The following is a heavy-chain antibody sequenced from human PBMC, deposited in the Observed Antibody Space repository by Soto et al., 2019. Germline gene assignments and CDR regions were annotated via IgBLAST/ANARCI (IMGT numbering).Heavy chain of an antibody. V-gene: IGHV3-21*01. D-gene: IGHD4-17*01. CDR3: ARDSVYGGNPPPFDY. J-gene: IGHJ4*02. CDR1: GFTFSRSA. Sequence: GGSLRLSCAASGFTFSRSAMSWVRQAPGKGLEWVSFISTGSSYIYYADSVKGRFTISRDNAKNSLYLQMNSLRADDTAVYYCARDSVYGGNPPPFDYWGQGTLVTVSS. CDR2: ISTGSSYI.